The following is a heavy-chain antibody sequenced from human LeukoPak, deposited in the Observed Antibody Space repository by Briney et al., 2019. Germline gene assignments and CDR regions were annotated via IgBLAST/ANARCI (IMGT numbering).Heavy chain of an antibody. CDR2: IYYSGST. D-gene: IGHD2-2*02. V-gene: IGHV4-39*01. J-gene: IGHJ4*02. CDR1: GGSISSSSYY. Sequence: PSETLSLTCTVSGGSISSSSYYWGWIRQPPGKGLEWIGSIYYSGSTYYNPSLKSRVTISVDTSKNQFSLKLSSVTAADTAVYYCARYAYCSSTSCYTVFDYWGQGTLVTVSS. CDR3: ARYAYCSSTSCYTVFDY.